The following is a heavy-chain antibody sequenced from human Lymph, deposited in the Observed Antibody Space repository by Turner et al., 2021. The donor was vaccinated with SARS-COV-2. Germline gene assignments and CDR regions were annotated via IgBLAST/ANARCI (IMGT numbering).Heavy chain of an antibody. CDR1: GLTVSSNY. CDR3: ARDFREGAFDI. V-gene: IGHV3-66*01. Sequence: EVQLVEYGGGLFRPGGSLRLSCAASGLTVSSNYINWARQAPWNGLEWVSVIYSGGSTFYADSVKGRFTISRDNSKNTLYLQMHSLRAEDTAVYYCARDFREGAFDIWGQGTMVTISS. D-gene: IGHD3-10*01. J-gene: IGHJ3*02. CDR2: IYSGGST.